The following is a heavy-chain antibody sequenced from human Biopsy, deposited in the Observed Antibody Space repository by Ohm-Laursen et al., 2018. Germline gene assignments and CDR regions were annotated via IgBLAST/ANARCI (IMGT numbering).Heavy chain of an antibody. V-gene: IGHV3-30*18. CDR3: AKDRYNYTPIGGFSMDV. CDR2: ISHDGSVK. D-gene: IGHD5-18*01. J-gene: IGHJ6*02. CDR1: GFTFSSYG. Sequence: SLRLSCAASGFTFSSYGMQWVRQAPGKGLEWVAVISHDGSVKHYADSVKGRFTISRDNSRDTLYLQMSSLRAEDTAVYYCAKDRYNYTPIGGFSMDVWGQGTTVTVSS.